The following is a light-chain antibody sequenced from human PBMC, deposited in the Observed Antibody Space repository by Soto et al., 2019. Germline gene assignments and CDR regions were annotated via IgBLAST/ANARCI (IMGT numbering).Light chain of an antibody. CDR2: AAS. V-gene: IGKV1-39*01. CDR1: QSISIY. Sequence: DIQMPQSPSSLSASVGDRVTITCRASQSISIYLNWYQQKPGKAPKLLIYAASSLHSGVPSRFSGSGSGTDFTLTISSLQPEDFATYYCQQSYSTPPDTFGQGTRLEIK. J-gene: IGKJ2*01. CDR3: QQSYSTPPDT.